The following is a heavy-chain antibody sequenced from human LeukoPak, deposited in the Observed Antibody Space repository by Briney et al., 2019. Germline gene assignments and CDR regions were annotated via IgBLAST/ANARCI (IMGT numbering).Heavy chain of an antibody. CDR3: ARSRTAAAGTQSFDY. CDR1: GGTFSSYA. V-gene: IGHV1-69*06. CDR2: IVPIFGTA. J-gene: IGHJ4*02. D-gene: IGHD6-13*01. Sequence: ASVKVSCKASGGTFSSYAISWVRQAPGQGLEWMGGIVPIFGTANYAQKFQGRVTITADKSTSTAYMELSSLRSEDTAVYYCARSRTAAAGTQSFDYWGQGTLVTVSS.